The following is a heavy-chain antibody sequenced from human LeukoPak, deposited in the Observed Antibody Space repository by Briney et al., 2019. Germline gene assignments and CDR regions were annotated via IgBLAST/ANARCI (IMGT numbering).Heavy chain of an antibody. J-gene: IGHJ4*02. Sequence: PGRSLRLSCAASGFSFNNYGMQWVRQAPGKGLEWVAVISYDGSKKYYADSVKGRFTISRDNARNTLYLQMNSLRADDTAVYYCARHWSPPSEFDYWGQGTLVTVSS. V-gene: IGHV3-30*03. CDR2: ISYDGSKK. CDR3: ARHWSPPSEFDY. CDR1: GFSFNNYG.